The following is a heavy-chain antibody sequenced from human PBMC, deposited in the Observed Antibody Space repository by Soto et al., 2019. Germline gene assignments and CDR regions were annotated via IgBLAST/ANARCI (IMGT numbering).Heavy chain of an antibody. CDR3: ARDSDGMVYDY. J-gene: IGHJ4*02. D-gene: IGHD2-8*01. V-gene: IGHV4-30-4*01. CDR1: GGSISSGDYY. CDR2: IYYSGST. Sequence: SETLSLTCTVSGGSISSGDYYWSWIRQPPGKGLEWIGYIYYSGSTYYNPSLKSRVTISVDTSKNQFSLKLSSVTAADTAVYFCARDSDGMVYDYWGQGTLVTVSS.